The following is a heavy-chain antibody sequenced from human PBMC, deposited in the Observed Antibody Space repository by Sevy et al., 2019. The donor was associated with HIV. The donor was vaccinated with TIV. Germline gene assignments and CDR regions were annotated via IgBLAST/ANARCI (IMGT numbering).Heavy chain of an antibody. CDR1: GFSFSRYA. Sequence: GGSLRLSCAASGFSFSRYAIHWVRQAPGKGLEWVAGLSYDGSNKHYADSVRGRFTISRDNSKNTLYLQMNSLRAEDTAVYYCARDGPYNTYDLWGYYFDYWGQGTLVTASS. CDR2: LSYDGSNK. J-gene: IGHJ4*02. V-gene: IGHV3-30-3*01. CDR3: ARDGPYNTYDLWGYYFDY. D-gene: IGHD3-3*01.